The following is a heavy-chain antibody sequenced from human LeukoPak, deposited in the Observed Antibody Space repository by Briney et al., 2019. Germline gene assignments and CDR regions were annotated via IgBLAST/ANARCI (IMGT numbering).Heavy chain of an antibody. J-gene: IGHJ5*02. CDR1: GYTFTSYD. Sequence: GASVKVSCKASGYTFTSYDINWVRQATGQGLEWMGWMNPNSGNTGYAQKFQGRVTMTRSTSISTAYMELSSLRSEDTAVYYCARGHSHLVGARRNWFDPWGQGTLVTVSS. V-gene: IGHV1-8*01. CDR3: ARGHSHLVGARRNWFDP. D-gene: IGHD1-26*01. CDR2: MNPNSGNT.